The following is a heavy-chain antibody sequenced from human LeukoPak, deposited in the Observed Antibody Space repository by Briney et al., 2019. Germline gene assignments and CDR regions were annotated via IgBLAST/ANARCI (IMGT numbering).Heavy chain of an antibody. CDR2: MSPNSGDT. V-gene: IGHV1-8*01. J-gene: IGHJ4*02. D-gene: IGHD6-13*01. CDR1: GYTFTSYH. CDR3: ARGVAAGYDY. Sequence: GASVKVPCKASGYTFTSYHINWVRQATGQGLEWTGWMSPNSGDTGFAQKFQAKVTINRNTSITTDYMELSSLRSDDTAIYYCARGVAAGYDYWGQGTLVTVSS.